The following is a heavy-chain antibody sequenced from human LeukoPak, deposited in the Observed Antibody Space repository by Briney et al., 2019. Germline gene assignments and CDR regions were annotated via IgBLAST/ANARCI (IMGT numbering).Heavy chain of an antibody. CDR1: GGSISSSSYY. D-gene: IGHD3-9*01. Sequence: KSSETLSLTCTVSGGSISSSSYYWGWIRQPPGKGLEWIGSIYYSGSTYYNPSLKSRVTISVDTSKNQFSLKLSSVTAADTAVYYCASDRLRFFDWCYWGQGTLVTVSS. CDR2: IYYSGST. J-gene: IGHJ4*02. V-gene: IGHV4-39*01. CDR3: ASDRLRFFDWCY.